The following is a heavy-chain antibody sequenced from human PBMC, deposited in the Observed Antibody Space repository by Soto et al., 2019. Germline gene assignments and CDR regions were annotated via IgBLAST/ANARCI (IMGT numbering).Heavy chain of an antibody. CDR2: IYYSGST. Sequence: PSETLSLTCTVSGGSISSGGYYWSWIRQHPGKGLEWIGYIYYSGSTYYNPSLKSRVTISVDTSKNQFSLKLSSVTAADTAVYYCARAPPLKYTYGLRGAFDIWGQGTMVTVSS. J-gene: IGHJ3*02. CDR3: ARAPPLKYTYGLRGAFDI. V-gene: IGHV4-30-4*08. D-gene: IGHD5-18*01. CDR1: GGSISSGGYY.